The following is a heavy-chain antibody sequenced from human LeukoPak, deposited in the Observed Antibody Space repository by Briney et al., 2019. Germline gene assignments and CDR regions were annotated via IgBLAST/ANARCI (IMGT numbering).Heavy chain of an antibody. CDR2: ISSSSSTI. V-gene: IGHV3-48*04. CDR3: ARDKSGYPDY. CDR1: GFTFSSYL. Sequence: GGSLRLSCAASGFTFSSYLMTWVRQAPGKGLEWVSYISSSSSTIYYADSVKGRFTISRDNAKNSLYLQMNSLRAEDTAVYYCARDKSGYPDYWGQGTLVTVSS. J-gene: IGHJ4*02. D-gene: IGHD3-3*01.